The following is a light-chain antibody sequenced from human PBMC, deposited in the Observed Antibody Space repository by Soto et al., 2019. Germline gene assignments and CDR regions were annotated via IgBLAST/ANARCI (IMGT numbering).Light chain of an antibody. V-gene: IGKV1-5*01. CDR3: QQYNYYPYT. CDR2: DAS. J-gene: IGKJ2*01. Sequence: DIQMTQSPSTLSASVVDRVTITFRASQSINSWLPWYQQKPGKAPKLMIYDASSLESGVPSRFSGSGSGTEFTLTISSLQHGDFATYYCQQYNYYPYTFGQGTKLEIK. CDR1: QSINSW.